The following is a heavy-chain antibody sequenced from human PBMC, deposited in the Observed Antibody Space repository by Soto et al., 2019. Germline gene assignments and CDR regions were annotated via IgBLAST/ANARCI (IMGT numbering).Heavy chain of an antibody. CDR3: AREGSWDFWSGYGDDYYYYYMDV. Sequence: GASVKVSCKASGYTFTSYGISWVRQAPGQGLEWMGWISAYNGNTNYAQKLQGRVTVTTDTSTSTAYMELRSLRSDDTAVYYCAREGSWDFWSGYGDDYYYYYMDVWGKGTTVTVSS. D-gene: IGHD3-3*01. J-gene: IGHJ6*03. CDR2: ISAYNGNT. V-gene: IGHV1-18*01. CDR1: GYTFTSYG.